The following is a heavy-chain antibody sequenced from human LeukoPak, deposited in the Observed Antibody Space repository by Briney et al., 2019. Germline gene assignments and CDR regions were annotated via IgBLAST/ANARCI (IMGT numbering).Heavy chain of an antibody. CDR1: GITLSNYG. Sequence: SGGSLRLSCAVSGITLSNYGMSWVRQAPGKGLEWVAGISGSGGGTNYADSVKGRFTISRDNSKNTLYLQMNSLRAEDTAVYFCAKRGVVIRVILVGFHKEAYYFDSWGQGALVTASS. D-gene: IGHD3-22*01. J-gene: IGHJ4*02. CDR2: ISGSGGGT. V-gene: IGHV3-23*01. CDR3: AKRGVVIRVILVGFHKEAYYFDS.